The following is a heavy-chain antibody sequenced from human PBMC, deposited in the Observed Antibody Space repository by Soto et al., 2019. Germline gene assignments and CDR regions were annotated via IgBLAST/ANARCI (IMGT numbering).Heavy chain of an antibody. Sequence: GGSLRLSCAASGFTFSSYAMHWVRQASGKGLEWVAVISYDGSNKYYADSVKGRFTISRDNSKNTLYLQMNSLRAEDTAVYYCARDPTKYSSGPIDYWGQGTLVTVSS. V-gene: IGHV3-30*04. D-gene: IGHD6-19*01. CDR3: ARDPTKYSSGPIDY. CDR1: GFTFSSYA. J-gene: IGHJ4*02. CDR2: ISYDGSNK.